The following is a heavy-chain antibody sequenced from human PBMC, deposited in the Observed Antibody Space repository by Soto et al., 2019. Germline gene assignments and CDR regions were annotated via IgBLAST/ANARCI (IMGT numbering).Heavy chain of an antibody. V-gene: IGHV3-7*01. Sequence: EVQLVESGGGLVQPGGSLRLSCAASGFTFSTYWMNWVRQAPGKGLEWVANIKQDGGEKYYVDSVKGRFTISRDNAKSSLYLQMNSLRAGDTAVYYCARDRGYCSSGTCYTVLDYWGQGTLVTVSS. CDR1: GFTFSTYW. CDR2: IKQDGGEK. D-gene: IGHD2-15*01. CDR3: ARDRGYCSSGTCYTVLDY. J-gene: IGHJ4*02.